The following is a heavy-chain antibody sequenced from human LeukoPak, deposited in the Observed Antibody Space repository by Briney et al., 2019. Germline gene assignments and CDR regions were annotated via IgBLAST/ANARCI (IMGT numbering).Heavy chain of an antibody. CDR3: ATQDSSHY. V-gene: IGHV4-39*01. Sequence: SETLSLTCTVSGDSVSSTNYYWGWIRQPPGRGLEWIASIRYSESAYYSPSLKIRATISVDTSKNQFSLRLRSLTATDTAVYYCATQDSSHYWGQGTLVTVSS. CDR1: GDSVSSTNYY. D-gene: IGHD3-22*01. CDR2: IRYSESA. J-gene: IGHJ4*02.